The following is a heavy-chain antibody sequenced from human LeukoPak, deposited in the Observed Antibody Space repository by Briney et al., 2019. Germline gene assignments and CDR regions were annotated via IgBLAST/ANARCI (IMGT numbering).Heavy chain of an antibody. J-gene: IGHJ3*02. V-gene: IGHV3-11*01. Sequence: GGSLRLSCAASGFTFSDYYMSWIRQAPGKGLEWVSYISSSGSTIYYADSVKGRFTISRDNAKSSLYLQMNSLRAEDTAVYYCARDHSRSRAFDIWGQGTMVTVSS. D-gene: IGHD3-3*01. CDR1: GFTFSDYY. CDR3: ARDHSRSRAFDI. CDR2: ISSSGSTI.